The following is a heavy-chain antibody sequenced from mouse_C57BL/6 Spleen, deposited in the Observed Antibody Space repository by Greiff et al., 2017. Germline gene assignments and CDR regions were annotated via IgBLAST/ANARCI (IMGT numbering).Heavy chain of an antibody. V-gene: IGHV1-81*01. CDR1: GYTFTSYG. D-gene: IGHD1-1*01. Sequence: QVQLKQSGAELARPGASVKLSCKASGYTFTSYGISWVKQRTGQGLEWIGEIYPRSGNTYYNEKFKGKATLTADKSSSTAYMELRSLTSEDSAVYFCARRDYGSNYFDYWGQGTTLTVSS. CDR2: IYPRSGNT. CDR3: ARRDYGSNYFDY. J-gene: IGHJ2*01.